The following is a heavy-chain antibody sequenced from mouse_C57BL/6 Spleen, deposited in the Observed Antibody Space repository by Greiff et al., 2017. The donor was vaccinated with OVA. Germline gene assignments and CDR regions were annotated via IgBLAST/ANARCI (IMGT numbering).Heavy chain of an antibody. Sequence: EVQLVESGGGLVKPGGSLKLSCAASGFTFSDYGMHWVRQAPEKGLEWVAYISSGSSTIYYADTVKGRFTISRDNAKNTLFLQMTSLRSEDTARYYCARWGGYNWYFDVWGTGTTVTVSS. D-gene: IGHD1-1*02. J-gene: IGHJ1*03. CDR3: ARWGGYNWYFDV. V-gene: IGHV5-17*01. CDR1: GFTFSDYG. CDR2: ISSGSSTI.